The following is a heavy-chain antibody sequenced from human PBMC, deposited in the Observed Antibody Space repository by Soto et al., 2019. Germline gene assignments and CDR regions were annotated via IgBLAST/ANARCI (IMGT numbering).Heavy chain of an antibody. CDR3: ARDLLGFPIVSYPCPGFY. V-gene: IGHV1-18*04. D-gene: IGHD2-8*02. Sequence: ASVKVSCKASGYTFTSYGLSWVRQAPGQGLEGMGLLSAYNGNTNYAQKLQGRVTMTTDTSTSTAYMELRSLRSDDTAVYYCARDLLGFPIVSYPCPGFYWG. CDR1: GYTFTSYG. CDR2: LSAYNGNT. J-gene: IGHJ4*01.